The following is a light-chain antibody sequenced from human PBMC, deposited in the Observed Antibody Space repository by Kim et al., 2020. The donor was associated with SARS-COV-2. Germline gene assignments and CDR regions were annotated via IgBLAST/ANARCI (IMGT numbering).Light chain of an antibody. CDR3: QQYDNVPLS. CDR2: EAS. Sequence: ASVGDRVTVTCQASHDISNRLNCYQQKPGKAPNLLMYEASNLETGVPSRFSGSGSGTDFTFTIDSLQPEDIATYYCQQYDNVPLSFGGGTKVDIK. J-gene: IGKJ4*01. V-gene: IGKV1-33*01. CDR1: HDISNR.